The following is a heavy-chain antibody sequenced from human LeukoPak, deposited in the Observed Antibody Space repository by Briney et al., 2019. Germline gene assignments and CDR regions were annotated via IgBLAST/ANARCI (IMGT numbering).Heavy chain of an antibody. D-gene: IGHD6-13*01. CDR2: IKQDGSET. CDR1: GFTFSSYW. Sequence: PGGSLRLSCAASGFTFSSYWMSWVRQAPGKGLEWAANIKQDGSETYYVDTVKGRFTISRDNAKNSLYLQMNSLRAEDTAMYYCARDWYHHVSGVWYYYGLDVWGKGTTVTVSS. V-gene: IGHV3-7*03. CDR3: ARDWYHHVSGVWYYYGLDV. J-gene: IGHJ6*04.